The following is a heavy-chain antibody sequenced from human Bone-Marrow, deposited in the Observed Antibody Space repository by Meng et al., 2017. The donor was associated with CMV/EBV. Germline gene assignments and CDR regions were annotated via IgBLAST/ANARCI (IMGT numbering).Heavy chain of an antibody. CDR1: AYTFTGYY. J-gene: IGHJ4*02. Sequence: QVQLVQSGAEVKKPGASVKVSCKASAYTFTGYYIHWVRQAPGQGLEWMGWVNPNNGDTSYAQNFQGRVTMTRDTSISTAYMELSRLRSDDTAVYYCARVPAAMPGVDYWGQGTLVTVSS. V-gene: IGHV1-2*02. CDR2: VNPNNGDT. D-gene: IGHD2-2*01. CDR3: ARVPAAMPGVDY.